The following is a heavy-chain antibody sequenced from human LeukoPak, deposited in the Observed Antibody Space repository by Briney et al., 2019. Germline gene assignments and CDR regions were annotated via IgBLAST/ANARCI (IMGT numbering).Heavy chain of an antibody. CDR1: GFTFSSYN. CDR3: ATISGNFDYFDY. J-gene: IGHJ4*02. Sequence: GGSLRLSCAASGFTFSSYNMIWVRQAPGKGLEWVSYISSRSTIIYYEDSVKGRFTISRDNAKNSLYLQMHSLRAEDTAVYYCATISGNFDYFDYWGQGTLVTVSS. D-gene: IGHD1-26*01. V-gene: IGHV3-48*01. CDR2: ISSRSTII.